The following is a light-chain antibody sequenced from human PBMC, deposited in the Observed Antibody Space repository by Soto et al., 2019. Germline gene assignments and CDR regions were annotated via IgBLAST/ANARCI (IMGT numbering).Light chain of an antibody. CDR3: QQYYSTPRT. V-gene: IGKV4-1*01. J-gene: IGKJ1*01. Sequence: DIVMTQSPDSLAVSLGERATINCKSSQSVLYGSSNKNYLAWYQQKPGQPPKLLIYWASARESGVPDRFSGSGSVTDFTLTINSLQAEDVAVYYCQQYYSTPRTFGQGTKVEMK. CDR2: WAS. CDR1: QSVLYGSSNKNY.